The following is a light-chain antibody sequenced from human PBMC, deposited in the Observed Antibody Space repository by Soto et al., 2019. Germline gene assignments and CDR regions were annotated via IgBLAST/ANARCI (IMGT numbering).Light chain of an antibody. J-gene: IGKJ1*01. Sequence: EIVMTQFPATLSESPGERVTLSCRASQSVSTNVAWYQQKPGEAPRLLIFDASARAVDIPGRFSGSVSGTEFTLTISSLQPEDFAVYFCHSYDKWPPGTFGQGTQVHIK. CDR3: HSYDKWPPGT. V-gene: IGKV3D-15*01. CDR2: DAS. CDR1: QSVSTN.